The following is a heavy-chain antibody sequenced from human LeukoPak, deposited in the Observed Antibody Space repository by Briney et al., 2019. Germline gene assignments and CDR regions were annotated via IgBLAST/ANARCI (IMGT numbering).Heavy chain of an antibody. CDR2: IYYSGST. V-gene: IGHV4-59*01. J-gene: IGHJ3*02. CDR3: ARGVPNYDILTGWSGCAFDI. CDR1: GGSISSYY. Sequence: SETLSLTCTVSGGSISSYYWSWIRQPPGKGLEWIGYIYYSGSTNYNPSLKSRVTISVDTSKNQFSLKLSSVTAADTAVYYCARGVPNYDILTGWSGCAFDIWGQGTMVTVSS. D-gene: IGHD3-9*01.